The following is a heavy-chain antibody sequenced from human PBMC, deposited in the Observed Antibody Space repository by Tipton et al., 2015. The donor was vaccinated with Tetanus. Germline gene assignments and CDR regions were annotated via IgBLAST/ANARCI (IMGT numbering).Heavy chain of an antibody. Sequence: TLSLTCTVSGGSISSSSYYWGWIRQPPGKGLEWIGSIYYSGSTYYNPSLKSRVTMSVDTSKNQFSLKLNSVTVADTAVYYCSVTKVRGATYGLDVWGQGTTVTVSS. CDR3: SVTKVRGATYGLDV. CDR1: GGSISSSSYY. CDR2: IYYSGST. J-gene: IGHJ6*02. V-gene: IGHV4-39*01. D-gene: IGHD3-10*01.